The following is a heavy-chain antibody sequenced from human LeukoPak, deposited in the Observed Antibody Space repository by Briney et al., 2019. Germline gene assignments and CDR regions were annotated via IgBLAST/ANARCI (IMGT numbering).Heavy chain of an antibody. CDR3: ASSTGSGSYYPLFDY. CDR2: IYTSGST. Sequence: SETLSLTCTVSGSSISSGSYSWSWIRQPAGKGLEWIGRIYTSGSTNYNPSLKSRVTISVDTSKNQFSMKLSSVTAADTAVYYCASSTGSGSYYPLFDYWGQGTLVTVSS. V-gene: IGHV4-61*02. CDR1: GSSISSGSYS. J-gene: IGHJ4*02. D-gene: IGHD3-10*01.